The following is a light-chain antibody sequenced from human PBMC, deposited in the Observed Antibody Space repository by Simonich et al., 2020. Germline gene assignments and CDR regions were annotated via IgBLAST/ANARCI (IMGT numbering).Light chain of an antibody. CDR1: QSVLYNSNNKNY. Sequence: DIVMTQYPDSLAVSLGERATINCKSSQSVLYNSNNKNYLVWYQQKPGHPTKLLIYWASTRESGVPDRFSGSGSGTDFTLTISSLQAEDVAVYYCQQYYSTPLTFGGGTKVEIK. CDR3: QQYYSTPLT. CDR2: WAS. J-gene: IGKJ4*01. V-gene: IGKV4-1*01.